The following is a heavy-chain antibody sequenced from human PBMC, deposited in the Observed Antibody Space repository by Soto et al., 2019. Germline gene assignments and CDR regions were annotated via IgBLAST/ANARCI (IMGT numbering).Heavy chain of an antibody. Sequence: QVQLVQSGAEVKKPGSSVKVSCKASGGTFSSYAISWVRQAPGQGLEWMGGIIPIFGTANYAQKFQGRVRITADESTSTGYMELSSLRSEDTAVYYCASYGSGLRNRDYWCQGTLVTVSS. CDR2: IIPIFGTA. CDR3: ASYGSGLRNRDY. CDR1: GGTFSSYA. D-gene: IGHD3-10*01. V-gene: IGHV1-69*12. J-gene: IGHJ4*02.